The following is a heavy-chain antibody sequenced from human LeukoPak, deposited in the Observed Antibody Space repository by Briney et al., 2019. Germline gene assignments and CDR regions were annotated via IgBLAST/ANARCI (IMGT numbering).Heavy chain of an antibody. CDR1: GFTVSSNY. J-gene: IGHJ4*02. CDR2: IYSGGST. D-gene: IGHD5-24*01. V-gene: IGHV3-66*01. Sequence: GGSLRLSCAASGFTVSSNYMSWVRQAPGKGLEWVSVIYSGGSTCYADSVKGRFTISRDNSKNTLYLQMNSLRAEDTAVYYCARDGYNSYYFDYWGQGTLVTVSS. CDR3: ARDGYNSYYFDY.